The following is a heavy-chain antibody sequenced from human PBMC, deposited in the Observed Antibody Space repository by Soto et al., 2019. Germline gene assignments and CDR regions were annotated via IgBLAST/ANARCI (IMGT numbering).Heavy chain of an antibody. CDR2: IKSKTDGGTT. J-gene: IGHJ2*01. CDR1: SVSNAW. CDR3: TTTPYWYFDL. V-gene: IGHV3-15*07. Sequence: SVSNAWMNWVRQAPGKGLEWVGRIKSKTDGGTTDYAAPVKGRFTISRDDSKNTLYLQMNSLKTEDTAVYYCTTTPYWYFDLWGSGTLVTVSS.